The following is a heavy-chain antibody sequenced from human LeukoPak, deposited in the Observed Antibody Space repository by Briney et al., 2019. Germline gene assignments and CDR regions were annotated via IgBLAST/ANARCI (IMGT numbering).Heavy chain of an antibody. J-gene: IGHJ6*03. CDR3: ARAVGSGGSSGDCYPPSYYYYYMDV. V-gene: IGHV3-7*01. CDR2: IKQDGSEK. CDR1: GFTFSSYW. Sequence: GGSLRLSCAASGFTFSSYWMSWVRQAPGKGLEWVANIKQDGSEKYYVDSVKGRFTISRDNAKNSLYLQMNSLRAGDTAVYYCARAVGSGGSSGDCYPPSYYYYYMDVWGKGTTVTISS. D-gene: IGHD2-21*02.